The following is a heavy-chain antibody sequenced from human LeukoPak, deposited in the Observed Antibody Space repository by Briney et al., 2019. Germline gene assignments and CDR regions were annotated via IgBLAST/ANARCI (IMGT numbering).Heavy chain of an antibody. Sequence: PSETLSLTCTVSGGSISSYYWSWIRQPPGKGLEWIGYIYYSGSTNYNPSLKSRVTISVDTSKNQFSLKLSSVTAADTAVYYCARDRDDYGSGSYYVRWFDPWGQGTLVTVSS. CDR3: ARDRDDYGSGSYYVRWFDP. D-gene: IGHD3-10*01. CDR2: IYYSGST. CDR1: GGSISSYY. J-gene: IGHJ5*02. V-gene: IGHV4-59*01.